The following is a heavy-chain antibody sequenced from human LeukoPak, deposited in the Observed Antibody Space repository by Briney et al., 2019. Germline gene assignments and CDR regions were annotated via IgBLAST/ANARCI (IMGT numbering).Heavy chain of an antibody. CDR1: GGSISSSNW. J-gene: IGHJ4*02. CDR3: ARQPGVKGIAAAGRFDY. CDR2: IYHTGNT. Sequence: SETLSLTCDVSGGSISSSNWWNWVRQPPGKGLEWIGEIYHTGNTNYNPSLKSRVTISVDKSKNQFSLDLGSVTAADTAVYYCARQPGVKGIAAAGRFDYWGQGTLVTVSS. V-gene: IGHV4-4*02. D-gene: IGHD6-13*01.